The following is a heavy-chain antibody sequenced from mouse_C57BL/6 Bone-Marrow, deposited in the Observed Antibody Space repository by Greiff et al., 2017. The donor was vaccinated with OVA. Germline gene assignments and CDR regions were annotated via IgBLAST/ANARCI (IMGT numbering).Heavy chain of an antibody. CDR1: GYTFTSYW. Sequence: QVQLQQPGAELVRPGSSVKLSCKASGYTFTSYWMHWVKQRPIQGLEWIGNIDPSDSETHYNQKFKDKATLTVDKSSSTAYMQLSSLTSEDSAVYDCARERHTAPNRYFDYWGQGTTLTVSS. V-gene: IGHV1-52*01. CDR3: ARERHTAPNRYFDY. CDR2: IDPSDSET. J-gene: IGHJ2*01. D-gene: IGHD3-1*01.